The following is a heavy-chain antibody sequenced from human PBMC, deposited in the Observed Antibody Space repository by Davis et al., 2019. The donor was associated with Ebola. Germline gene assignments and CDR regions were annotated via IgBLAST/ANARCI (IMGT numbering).Heavy chain of an antibody. CDR3: ARVDAFPPDTYYYDSSGYYYFDY. D-gene: IGHD3-22*01. CDR1: GFTFSSYE. J-gene: IGHJ4*02. V-gene: IGHV3-7*01. CDR2: IKQDGSEK. Sequence: PGGSLRLSCAASGFTFSSYEMNWVRQAPGKGLEWVANIKQDGSEKYYVDSVKGRFTISRDNAKNSLYLQMNSLRAEDTAVYYCARVDAFPPDTYYYDSSGYYYFDYWGQGTLVTVSS.